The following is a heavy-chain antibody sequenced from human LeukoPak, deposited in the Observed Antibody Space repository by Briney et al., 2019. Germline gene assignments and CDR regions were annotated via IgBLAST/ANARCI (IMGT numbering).Heavy chain of an antibody. J-gene: IGHJ4*02. V-gene: IGHV3-23*01. Sequence: GGSLRLSCAASGFTFSNYAMSWVRQAPGKGLEWVSVITGSGDSTYYADSVKGRFTISRDNSKNTLYLQMHSLRAEDTAVYHCAKDRGSVSLVRGVMGYWGQGTLVTVSS. CDR3: AKDRGSVSLVRGVMGY. CDR1: GFTFSNYA. CDR2: ITGSGDST. D-gene: IGHD3-10*01.